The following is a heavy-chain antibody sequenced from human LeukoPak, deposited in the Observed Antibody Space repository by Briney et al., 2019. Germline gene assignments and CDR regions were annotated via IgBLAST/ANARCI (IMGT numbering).Heavy chain of an antibody. CDR1: SGSISSSSYY. J-gene: IGHJ4*02. CDR2: IYYSGST. V-gene: IGHV4-39*01. D-gene: IGHD3-3*01. CDR3: ARCGYYDFWSGYNPATFDY. Sequence: SETLCLTCTVSSGSISSSSYYWGWIRQPPGKGLEWIGSIYYSGSTYYKPSLKSRVTISVDTSKNQFSLKLSSVTAADTAVYYCARCGYYDFWSGYNPATFDYWGQGTLVTVSS.